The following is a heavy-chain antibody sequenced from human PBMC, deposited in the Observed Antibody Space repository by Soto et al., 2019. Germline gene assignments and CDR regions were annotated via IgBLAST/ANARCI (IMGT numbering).Heavy chain of an antibody. D-gene: IGHD6-19*01. J-gene: IGHJ5*02. CDR1: GGSISSSSYY. V-gene: IGHV4-39*02. Sequence: PSETLSLTCTVSGGSISSSSYYWGWIRQPPGKGLEWIGSIYYSGSTYYNPSLKSRVTISVDTSKNQFSLKLSSVTAADTAVYYCARDSSGWHNWFDPWGQGTLVTVSS. CDR2: IYYSGST. CDR3: ARDSSGWHNWFDP.